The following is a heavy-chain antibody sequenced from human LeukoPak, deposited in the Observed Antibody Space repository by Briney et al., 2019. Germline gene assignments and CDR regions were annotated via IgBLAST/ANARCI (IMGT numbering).Heavy chain of an antibody. J-gene: IGHJ4*02. CDR3: ARLGDSSGYYYDRSFDY. V-gene: IGHV5-51*01. Sequence: GESLKISCKGSGYRFTSYWIGWVRQMPGKGLEWMGIIYPGDSDTRYSPSFQGQVTISADKSISTAYLQWSSLKASDTAMYYCARLGDSSGYYYDRSFDYWGQGTLVTVSS. CDR1: GYRFTSYW. CDR2: IYPGDSDT. D-gene: IGHD3-22*01.